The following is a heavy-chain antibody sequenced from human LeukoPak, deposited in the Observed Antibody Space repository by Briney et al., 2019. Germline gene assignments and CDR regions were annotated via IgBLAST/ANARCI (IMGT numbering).Heavy chain of an antibody. CDR1: GYTFTDYY. CDR2: ISAYNGNT. CDR3: ARVGRPAATFDY. Sequence: ASVKVSCKASGYTFTDYYIHWVRQAPGQGLEWMGWISAYNGNTNYAQKLQGRVTMTTDTSTSTAYMELRSLRSDDTAVYYCARVGRPAATFDYWGQGTLVTVSS. V-gene: IGHV1-18*04. J-gene: IGHJ4*02. D-gene: IGHD2-2*01.